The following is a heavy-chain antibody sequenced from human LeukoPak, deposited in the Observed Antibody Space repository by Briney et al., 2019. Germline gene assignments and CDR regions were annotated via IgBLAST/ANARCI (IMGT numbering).Heavy chain of an antibody. CDR2: INPNSGGT. CDR3: ARDRGLAARGGLVLDY. J-gene: IGHJ4*02. V-gene: IGHV1-2*02. Sequence: ASVKVSCKASGYTFTGYYMHWVRQAPGQGLDWMGWINPNSGGTNYAQKFQGRVTMTRDTSISTAYMELSRLRSDDTAVYYCARDRGLAARGGLVLDYWGQGTLVTVSS. CDR1: GYTFTGYY. D-gene: IGHD6-6*01.